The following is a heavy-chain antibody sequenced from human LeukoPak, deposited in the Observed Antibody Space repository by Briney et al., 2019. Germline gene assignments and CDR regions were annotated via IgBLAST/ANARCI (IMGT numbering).Heavy chain of an antibody. Sequence: GRSLRLSCAASGFTFDDYAMHWVRQAPGKGLEWVTGISWNSGSIGYADSVKGRFTISRDNAKNSLYLQMNSLRAEDMALYYCAKDRGTYSSSSSWFDPWGQRTLVTVSS. CDR1: GFTFDDYA. D-gene: IGHD6-13*01. CDR3: AKDRGTYSSSSSWFDP. CDR2: ISWNSGSI. V-gene: IGHV3-9*03. J-gene: IGHJ5*02.